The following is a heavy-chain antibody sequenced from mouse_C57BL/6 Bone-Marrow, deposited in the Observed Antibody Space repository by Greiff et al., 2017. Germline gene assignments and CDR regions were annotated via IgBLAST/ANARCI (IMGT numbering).Heavy chain of an antibody. D-gene: IGHD1-1*01. V-gene: IGHV5-4*01. J-gene: IGHJ2*01. CDR1: GFTFSSYA. Sequence: EVQVVESGGGLVKPGGSLKLSCAASGFTFSSYAMSWVRQTPEKRLEWVATISDGGSYTYYPDNVKGRFTISRDNAKNNLYLQMSHLKSEDTAMYYCAREREYYGYLDYWGQGTTLTVSS. CDR3: AREREYYGYLDY. CDR2: ISDGGSYT.